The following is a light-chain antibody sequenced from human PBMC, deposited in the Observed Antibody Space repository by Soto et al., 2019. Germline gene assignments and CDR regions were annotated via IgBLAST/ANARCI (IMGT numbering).Light chain of an antibody. CDR3: QQYNDWPRT. J-gene: IGKJ1*01. Sequence: EIVMTQSPATLSGSQGERVTLSCRASQSVSSNLAWYQQKPGQAPRLLIYGASTRATGIPARFSGSGSGTEFTLTISSLQSEDFAVYYCQQYNDWPRTFGQGTKV. CDR1: QSVSSN. CDR2: GAS. V-gene: IGKV3-15*01.